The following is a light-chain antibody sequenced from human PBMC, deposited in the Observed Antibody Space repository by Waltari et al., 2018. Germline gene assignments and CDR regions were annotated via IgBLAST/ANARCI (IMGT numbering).Light chain of an antibody. Sequence: SCRASQTIGTYLAWYHHKLGQSPRLLIYDASTRATGIPARFSGSGSGTDFTLTISGLEAEDSAFYYCQQRYNWPPLTFGGGTKVQTK. V-gene: IGKV3-11*01. CDR3: QQRYNWPPLT. J-gene: IGKJ4*01. CDR1: QTIGTY. CDR2: DAS.